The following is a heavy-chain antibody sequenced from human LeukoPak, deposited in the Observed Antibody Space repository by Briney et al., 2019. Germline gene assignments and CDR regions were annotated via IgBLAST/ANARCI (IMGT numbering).Heavy chain of an antibody. J-gene: IGHJ4*02. V-gene: IGHV4-59*08. CDR2: IYYSGST. D-gene: IGHD3-9*01. CDR1: GGSISSYY. CDR3: ASLTFELRYFD. Sequence: PSETLSFTCTVSGGSISSYYWSWTRQPPGKGLEWIGYIYYSGSTNYNPSLKRRVTISVDTSKNQFSLKLSSVTAADTAVYYCASLTFELRYFDWGQGTLVTVSS.